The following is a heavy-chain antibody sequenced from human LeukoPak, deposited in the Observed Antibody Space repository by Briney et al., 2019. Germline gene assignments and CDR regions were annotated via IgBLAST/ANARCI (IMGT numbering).Heavy chain of an antibody. CDR2: INHSGST. CDR1: GGSFSGYY. J-gene: IGHJ6*03. Sequence: SETLSLTCAVYGGSFSGYYWSWIRQPPGKGLEWIGEINHSGSTNYNPSLKSRVTISVDTSKNQFSLKLSSVTAADTAVYYCARGRGSSSSRVAYYYYYMDVWGKGTTVTVSS. V-gene: IGHV4-34*01. CDR3: ARGRGSSSSRVAYYYYYMDV. D-gene: IGHD6-6*01.